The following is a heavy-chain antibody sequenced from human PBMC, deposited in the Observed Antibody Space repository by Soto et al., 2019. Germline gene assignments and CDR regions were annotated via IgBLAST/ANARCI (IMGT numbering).Heavy chain of an antibody. D-gene: IGHD6-13*01. J-gene: IGHJ4*02. CDR1: GGSISSSHW. Sequence: QVQLQESGPGLVKPTGTLSLTSAVSGGSISSSHWWSWVRHPPGKGLEWIGEIYHSGSTNYNPSLKSRVTISVDKSKNQFSLKLNSVTAVDTAVYYCARAAMGGSSWPFDYWGQGTLVTVSS. CDR2: IYHSGST. V-gene: IGHV4-4*02. CDR3: ARAAMGGSSWPFDY.